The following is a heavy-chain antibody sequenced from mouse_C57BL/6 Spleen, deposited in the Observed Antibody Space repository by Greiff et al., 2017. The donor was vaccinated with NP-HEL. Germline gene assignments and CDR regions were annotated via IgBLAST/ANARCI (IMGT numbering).Heavy chain of an antibody. J-gene: IGHJ3*01. V-gene: IGHV1-75*01. Sequence: QVQLKQSGPELVKPGASVKISCKASGYTFTDYYINWVKQRPGQGLEWIGWIFPGSGSTYYNEKFKGKATLTVDKSSSTAYMLLSSLTSEDSAVYFCARGASTIVKGAWFADWGQGTLVTVSA. CDR3: ARGASTIVKGAWFAD. CDR2: IFPGSGST. CDR1: GYTFTDYY. D-gene: IGHD2-5*01.